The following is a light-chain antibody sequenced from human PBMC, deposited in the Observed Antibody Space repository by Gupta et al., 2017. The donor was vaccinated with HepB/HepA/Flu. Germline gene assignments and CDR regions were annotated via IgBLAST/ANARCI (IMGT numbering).Light chain of an antibody. CDR2: GAS. CDR1: QSVSSSY. CDR3: QQGSSSPLT. J-gene: IGKJ4*01. Sequence: EIVLTQSPATLSLSPGERATLSCRASQSVSSSYLAWYQQKPGQAPRLLIYGASSRATGIPDRFSGSGSGTDFTLTISRLDPEDFAVYYCQQGSSSPLTFGGGTKVEIK. V-gene: IGKV3-20*01.